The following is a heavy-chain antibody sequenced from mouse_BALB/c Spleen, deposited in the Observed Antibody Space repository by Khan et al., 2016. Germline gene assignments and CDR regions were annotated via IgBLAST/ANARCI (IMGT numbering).Heavy chain of an antibody. Sequence: EVKLLESGGGLVQPGGSLKLSCAASGFDFSRYWMSWVRQAPGKGLEWIGEINPDSSTINYTPSLKDKFIISRDNAKNTLYLLMSKVRSEDTALYYCARLHYYGRFAYWGQGTLVTVSA. CDR2: INPDSSTI. CDR1: GFDFSRYW. CDR3: ARLHYYGRFAY. V-gene: IGHV4-1*02. J-gene: IGHJ3*01. D-gene: IGHD1-2*01.